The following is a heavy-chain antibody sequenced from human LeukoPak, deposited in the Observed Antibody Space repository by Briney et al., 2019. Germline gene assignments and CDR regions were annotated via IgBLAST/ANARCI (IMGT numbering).Heavy chain of an antibody. Sequence: PGGSLRLSCVVSGFTFSSYTMNWVRQAPGKGLEWVSSISKSSTYIYYTDSVKGRFTISRDDAKNSLYLQMDSLRAEDTAVYYCARELVGAGYLDSWGQGTLVTVSS. D-gene: IGHD1-26*01. CDR2: ISKSSTYI. V-gene: IGHV3-21*01. CDR1: GFTFSSYT. CDR3: ARELVGAGYLDS. J-gene: IGHJ4*02.